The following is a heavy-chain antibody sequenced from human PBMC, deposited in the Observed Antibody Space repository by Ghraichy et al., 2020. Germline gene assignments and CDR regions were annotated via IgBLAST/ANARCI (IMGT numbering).Heavy chain of an antibody. CDR3: ASNLLSGYCSSTSCVDI. J-gene: IGHJ3*02. Sequence: GGSLRLSCAASGFTFSSYSMNWVRQAPGKGLEWVSSISSSSSYIYYADSVKGQFTISRDNAKNSLYLQMNSLRAEDTAVYYCASNLLSGYCSSTSCVDIWGQGTMVTVSS. D-gene: IGHD2-2*03. V-gene: IGHV3-21*01. CDR1: GFTFSSYS. CDR2: ISSSSSYI.